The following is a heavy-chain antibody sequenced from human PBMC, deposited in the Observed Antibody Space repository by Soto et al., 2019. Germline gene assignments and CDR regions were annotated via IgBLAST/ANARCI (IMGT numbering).Heavy chain of an antibody. CDR2: IWYDGSNK. D-gene: IGHD3-22*01. CDR3: VRPKHYYDSRGIDAFDI. V-gene: IGHV3-33*01. Sequence: QVQLVESGGGVVQPGRSLRLSCAASGFTFSSYGMHWVRQAPGKGLEWVAVIWYDGSNKYYADSVKGRFTISRDNSKNTLYRKMNRLRAEDTAVYYCVRPKHYYDSRGIDAFDIWGQGTMVTVSS. CDR1: GFTFSSYG. J-gene: IGHJ3*02.